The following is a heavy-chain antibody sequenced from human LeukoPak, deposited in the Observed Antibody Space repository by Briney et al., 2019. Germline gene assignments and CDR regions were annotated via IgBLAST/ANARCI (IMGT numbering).Heavy chain of an antibody. J-gene: IGHJ6*03. CDR2: MNPNSGNT. D-gene: IGHD2-21*02. Sequence: GASVKVSCKASGYTFTSYDINWVRQATGQGLEWMGWMNPNSGNTGYAQKFQGRVTITRNTSISTAYMELSSLRSEDTAVYYCARVLGGMVTAYYYYMDVWGKGTTVTVSS. CDR1: GYTFTSYD. CDR3: ARVLGGMVTAYYYYMDV. V-gene: IGHV1-8*03.